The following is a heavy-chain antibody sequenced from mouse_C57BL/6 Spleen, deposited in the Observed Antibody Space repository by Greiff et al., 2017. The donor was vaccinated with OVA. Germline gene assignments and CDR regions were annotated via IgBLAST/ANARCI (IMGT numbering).Heavy chain of an antibody. D-gene: IGHD1-1*02. Sequence: QVQLQQPGAELVKPGASVKLSCKASGYTFTSYWMQWVKQRPGQGLEWIGEIDPSDSYTNYNQKFKGKATLTVDTSSSTAYMQLSSLTSEDSAVYYCAREVYGHYAMDYWGQGTSVTVSS. CDR1: GYTFTSYW. CDR2: IDPSDSYT. J-gene: IGHJ4*01. CDR3: AREVYGHYAMDY. V-gene: IGHV1-50*01.